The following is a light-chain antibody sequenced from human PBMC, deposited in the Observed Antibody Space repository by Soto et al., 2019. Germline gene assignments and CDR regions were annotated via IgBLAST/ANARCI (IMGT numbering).Light chain of an antibody. Sequence: EIVLTQSPATLSLSPGERATISCRASQSVSSYLAWYQQKPGQAPRLLIYDASNRATGIPARFSGSGSGTDFTLTISSLEPEDFAVYYCQQHSNWPPLTFGGGTKVEIK. J-gene: IGKJ4*01. CDR2: DAS. CDR1: QSVSSY. V-gene: IGKV3-11*01. CDR3: QQHSNWPPLT.